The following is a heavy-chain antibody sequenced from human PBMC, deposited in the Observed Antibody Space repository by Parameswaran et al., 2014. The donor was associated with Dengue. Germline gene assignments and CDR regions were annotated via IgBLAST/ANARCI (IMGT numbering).Heavy chain of an antibody. CDR2: IYYSGST. Sequence: QPPGKGLEWIGYIYYSGSTYYNPSLKSRVTISVDTSKNQFSLKLSSVTAADTAVYYCARGVVVVVAATIYYYYGMDVWGQGTTVTVSS. CDR3: ARGVVVVVAATIYYYYGMDV. J-gene: IGHJ6*02. D-gene: IGHD2-15*01. V-gene: IGHV4-31*02.